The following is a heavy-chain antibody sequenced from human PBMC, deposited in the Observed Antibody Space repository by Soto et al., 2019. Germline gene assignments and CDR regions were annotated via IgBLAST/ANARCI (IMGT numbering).Heavy chain of an antibody. CDR3: AKDLGTDDFWSAYYTYDYMDV. CDR2: ISGSGDNT. J-gene: IGHJ6*03. Sequence: EVQLLESGGGLVQPGGSLRLSCAASGFTFSSYALNWVRQAPGKGLEWVSVISGSGDNTYYADSVKGRLTISRDNSKNTLYLKMNSLSAEDTAVYYCAKDLGTDDFWSAYYTYDYMDVWGKGTTVTVSS. D-gene: IGHD3-3*01. V-gene: IGHV3-23*01. CDR1: GFTFSSYA.